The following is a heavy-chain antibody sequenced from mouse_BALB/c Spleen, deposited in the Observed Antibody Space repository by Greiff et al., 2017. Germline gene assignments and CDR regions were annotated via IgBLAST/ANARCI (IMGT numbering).Heavy chain of an antibody. CDR3: ARLYGNYDAWFAY. V-gene: IGHV3-2*02. J-gene: IGHJ3*01. CDR1: GYSITSDYA. Sequence: EVKLQESGPGLVKPSQSLSLTCTVTGYSITSDYAWNWIRQFPGNKLEWMGYISYSGSTSYNPSLKSRISITRDTSKNQFFLQLNSVTTEDTATYYCARLYGNYDAWFAYWGQGTLVTVSA. CDR2: ISYSGST. D-gene: IGHD2-1*01.